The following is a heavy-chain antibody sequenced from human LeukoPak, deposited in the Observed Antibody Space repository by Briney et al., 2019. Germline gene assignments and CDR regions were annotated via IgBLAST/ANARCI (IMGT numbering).Heavy chain of an antibody. Sequence: PGGSLRLSCAASGFTFSNYAMSWVRQAPGKGLEWVSSISGSGGSTYYADSVKGRFTISRDNSKNTLYLQVNSLRAEDTAVYYCAKDAQWLALPGVANYYFDYWGQGTLVTVSS. D-gene: IGHD6-19*01. CDR2: ISGSGGST. J-gene: IGHJ4*02. V-gene: IGHV3-23*01. CDR3: AKDAQWLALPGVANYYFDY. CDR1: GFTFSNYA.